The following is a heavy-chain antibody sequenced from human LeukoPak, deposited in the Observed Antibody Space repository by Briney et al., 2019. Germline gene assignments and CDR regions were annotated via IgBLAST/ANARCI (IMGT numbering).Heavy chain of an antibody. CDR3: ARSIAVAGTEFDY. Sequence: PSETLSLTCTVSGGSVSSGSYYRSWIRQPPGKGLEWIGYIYYSGSTNYNPSLKSRVTISVDTSKNQFSLKLSSVTAADTAVYYCARSIAVAGTEFDYWGQGTLVTVSS. CDR2: IYYSGST. V-gene: IGHV4-61*01. D-gene: IGHD6-19*01. CDR1: GGSVSSGSYY. J-gene: IGHJ4*02.